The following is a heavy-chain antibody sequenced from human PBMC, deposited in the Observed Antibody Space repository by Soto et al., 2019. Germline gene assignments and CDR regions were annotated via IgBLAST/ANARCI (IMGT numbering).Heavy chain of an antibody. V-gene: IGHV4-61*01. CDR2: ISYTGYT. J-gene: IGHJ4*02. D-gene: IGHD3-10*01. CDR3: VRTYKGAE. CDR1: GGSVTSGPNY. Sequence: QVQLQESGPGLVRPSETLSLTCTVSGGSVTSGPNYWNWIRQPPGKGLEWIGYISYTGYTKYSPSLKSRVTMSKDASKNEVSLRLISVTAADTATYYCVRTYKGAEGGQGALVIVSS.